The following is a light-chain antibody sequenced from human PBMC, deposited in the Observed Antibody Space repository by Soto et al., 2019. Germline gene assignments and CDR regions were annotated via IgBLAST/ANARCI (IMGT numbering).Light chain of an antibody. CDR2: GAS. J-gene: IGKJ3*01. CDR3: QQYGSSPPLFT. Sequence: EIVLTQSPGTLSLSPGERATLSCRASQSVSSSYLAWYQQKPGQAPRLLIYGASSRATGIPDRFSGSGSGTGFTLTISRLEPEDCAVYYCQQYGSSPPLFTFGPGTKVDIK. CDR1: QSVSSSY. V-gene: IGKV3-20*01.